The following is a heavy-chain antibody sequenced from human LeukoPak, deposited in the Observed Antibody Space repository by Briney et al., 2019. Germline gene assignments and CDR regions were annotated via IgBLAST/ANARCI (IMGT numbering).Heavy chain of an antibody. J-gene: IGHJ4*02. CDR3: ATDISIAAAGTAFDY. Sequence: GASVKVSCKVSGYTLTELSMHWVRQAPGKGLEWMGGFVPEDGETIYAQKFQGRVTMTEDTSTDTAYMELSSLRSEDTAVYYCATDISIAAAGTAFDYWGQGTLVAVSS. CDR1: GYTLTELS. CDR2: FVPEDGET. D-gene: IGHD6-13*01. V-gene: IGHV1-24*01.